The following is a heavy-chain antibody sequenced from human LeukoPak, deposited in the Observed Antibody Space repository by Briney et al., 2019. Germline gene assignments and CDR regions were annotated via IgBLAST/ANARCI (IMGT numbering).Heavy chain of an antibody. Sequence: GGTLRLSCAASGFTFKNSNMNWVREAPGKGRKWVSCITSGSSYIYYADAVKGRFTISRDNAKNSLYLQLNSLRVEDTAVYYCARSLYSGYDLAYWGQGTLVTVSS. CDR2: ITSGSSYI. CDR1: GFTFKNSN. CDR3: ARSLYSGYDLAY. V-gene: IGHV3-21*01. D-gene: IGHD5-12*01. J-gene: IGHJ4*02.